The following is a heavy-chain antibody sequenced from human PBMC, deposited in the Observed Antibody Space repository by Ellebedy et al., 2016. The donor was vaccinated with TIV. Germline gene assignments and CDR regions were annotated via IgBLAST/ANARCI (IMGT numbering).Heavy chain of an antibody. CDR3: ARRNVGANVFMLDY. D-gene: IGHD1-26*01. V-gene: IGHV5-51*04. CDR1: GYSFTTYW. CDR2: IYPGDSDT. Sequence: PGGSLRLSCKRSGYSFTTYWIGWVRQLHGKGLEWMAMIYPGDSDTRYSPSFQGQVTISAHKPISTAYLQWSSLKASDTAMYFCARRNVGANVFMLDYWGQGTLVTVSS. J-gene: IGHJ4*02.